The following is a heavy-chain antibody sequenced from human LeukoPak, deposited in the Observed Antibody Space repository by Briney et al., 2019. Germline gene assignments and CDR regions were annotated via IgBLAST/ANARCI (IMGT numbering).Heavy chain of an antibody. CDR2: ISAYNGNT. J-gene: IGHJ6*02. CDR1: GYTFTSYG. D-gene: IGHD4-23*01. CDR3: ASSVGQQGLLWYYGMDV. V-gene: IGHV1-18*01. Sequence: ASVKVSCKASGYTFTSYGISWVRQAPGQGLEWMGWISAYNGNTNYAQKLQGRVTMTTDTSTSTAYMELRSLRSEDTAVYYCASSVGQQGLLWYYGMDVWGQGTTVTVSS.